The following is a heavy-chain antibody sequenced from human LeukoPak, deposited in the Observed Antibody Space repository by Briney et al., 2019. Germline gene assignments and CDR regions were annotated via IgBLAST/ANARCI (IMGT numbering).Heavy chain of an antibody. CDR2: IYYSGST. J-gene: IGHJ5*02. Sequence: SETLSLTCTVSGGSISSYYWSWIRQPPGKGLEWLGYIYYSGSTNYNPSLKSRVTISVDTSKNQFSLKLSSVPAADTAVYYCARGIIGSSWSMPAREFRFDPWGQGTLVTVSS. CDR1: GGSISSYY. V-gene: IGHV4-59*12. D-gene: IGHD6-13*01. CDR3: ARGIIGSSWSMPAREFRFDP.